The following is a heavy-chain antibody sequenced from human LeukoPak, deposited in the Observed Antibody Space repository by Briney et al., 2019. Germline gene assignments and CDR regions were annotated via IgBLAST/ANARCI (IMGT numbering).Heavy chain of an antibody. D-gene: IGHD3-10*01. CDR1: GGSFSGYY. V-gene: IGHV4-34*01. J-gene: IGHJ4*02. CDR3: ARTRRGRDY. CDR2: INHSGST. Sequence: PSETLSLTCAVYGGSFSGYYWSWIRQPPGKGLVWIGEINHSGSTNYNPSLKSRVTISVDTSKNQFSLKLSSVTAADTAVYYCARTRRGRDYWGQGTLVTVSS.